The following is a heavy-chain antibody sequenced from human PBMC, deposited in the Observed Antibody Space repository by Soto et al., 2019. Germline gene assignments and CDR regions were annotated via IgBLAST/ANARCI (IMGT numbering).Heavy chain of an antibody. CDR1: GGCISTVGHY. J-gene: IGHJ4*02. V-gene: IGHV4-31*03. D-gene: IGHD1-1*01. Sequence: SETLSLTGSVSGGCISTVGHYWTWILQPPGKGLEWIGSIYHTGITYYSKSLRSRLTMSVDTSKSQFSLRLSSVTAADTAVYYCARATGNLRSRNCDYCGQGSLVTVSS. CDR3: ARATGNLRSRNCDY. CDR2: IYHTGIT.